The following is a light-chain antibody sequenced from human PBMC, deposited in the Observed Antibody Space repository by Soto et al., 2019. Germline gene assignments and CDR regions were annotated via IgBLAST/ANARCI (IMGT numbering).Light chain of an antibody. CDR1: QSVSSNT. Sequence: ETVLTQSPGTLSLSPGERATLSCRASQSVSSNTLAWYQQKPGQAPRLLMYGASTRATGIPDRFSGSGSGTDFTLTVSRLEPDDFAVYYCKQYGTSPSWTFGQGTKVDI. V-gene: IGKV3-20*01. CDR3: KQYGTSPSWT. J-gene: IGKJ1*01. CDR2: GAS.